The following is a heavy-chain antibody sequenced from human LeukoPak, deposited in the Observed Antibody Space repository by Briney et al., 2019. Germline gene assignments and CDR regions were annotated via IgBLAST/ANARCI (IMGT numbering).Heavy chain of an antibody. Sequence: SETLSLTCSVSGGSISSSSHFWGWIRQPPGKGLEWIGSIYYSGNTYYNPSLKTRVTMSVDTSKNHFSLKVTSVTAADTAMYYCARHENIVVVASATAFDYWGQGTLVTVSS. CDR3: ARHENIVVVASATAFDY. V-gene: IGHV4-39*01. J-gene: IGHJ4*02. CDR2: IYYSGNT. CDR1: GGSISSSSHF. D-gene: IGHD2-15*01.